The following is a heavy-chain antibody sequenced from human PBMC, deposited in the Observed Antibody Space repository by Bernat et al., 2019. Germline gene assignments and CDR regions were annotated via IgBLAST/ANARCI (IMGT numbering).Heavy chain of an antibody. J-gene: IGHJ6*04. CDR1: GFTFSSYG. Sequence: AASGFTFSSYGMHWVRQAPGKGLEWVAVISYDGSNKYYADSVKGRFTISRDNSKNTLYLQMNSLRDEYTAVYYCAKEIEPPEYSSAYWKYYGMDVWGKGT. D-gene: IGHD6-6*01. CDR3: AKEIEPPEYSSAYWKYYGMDV. V-gene: IGHV3-30*18. CDR2: ISYDGSNK.